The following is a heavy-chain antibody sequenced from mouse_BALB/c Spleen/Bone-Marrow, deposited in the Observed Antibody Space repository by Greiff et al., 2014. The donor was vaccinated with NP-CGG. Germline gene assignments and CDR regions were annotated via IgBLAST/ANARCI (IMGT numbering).Heavy chain of an antibody. CDR2: IWAGGST. CDR1: GFSLTSYG. CDR3: ARGSTTATFAY. J-gene: IGHJ3*01. D-gene: IGHD1-2*01. Sequence: VQGVESGPGLVAPSQSLSITCTVSGFSLTSYGVHWVRQPPGKGLEWLGVIWAGGSTNYNSALMSRLSISKDNSKSQVFLKINSLQTDDTAMYYCARGSTTATFAYWGQGTLVTVSA. V-gene: IGHV2-9*02.